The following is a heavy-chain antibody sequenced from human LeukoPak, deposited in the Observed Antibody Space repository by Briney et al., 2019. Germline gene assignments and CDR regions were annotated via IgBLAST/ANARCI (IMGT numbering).Heavy chain of an antibody. CDR2: ISYDGSNK. D-gene: IGHD3-3*01. J-gene: IGHJ4*02. CDR3: VYYDFWSGPL. V-gene: IGHV3-30*04. Sequence: PGGSLRLSCAASGFTFSSYAMHWVRQAPGKGLEWVAVISYDGSNKYYADSVKGRFTISRDNSKNTLYLQMNSLRAEDTAVYYCVYYDFWSGPLWGQGTLVTVSS. CDR1: GFTFSSYA.